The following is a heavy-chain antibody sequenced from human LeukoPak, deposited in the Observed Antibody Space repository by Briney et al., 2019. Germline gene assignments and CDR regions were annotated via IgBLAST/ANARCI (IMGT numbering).Heavy chain of an antibody. D-gene: IGHD6-13*01. CDR2: IYYDGST. Sequence: PSETLSLTCAVSGGSISSSDYYWGWIRQPPGKGLEWIGNIYYDGSTYYTPSLKSRVTISVDTSKNQFSPKLTSVTAADTALYYCARVGSSWPHYYSDYWGQGTLVTVSS. CDR3: ARVGSSWPHYYSDY. V-gene: IGHV4-39*01. J-gene: IGHJ4*02. CDR1: GGSISSSDYY.